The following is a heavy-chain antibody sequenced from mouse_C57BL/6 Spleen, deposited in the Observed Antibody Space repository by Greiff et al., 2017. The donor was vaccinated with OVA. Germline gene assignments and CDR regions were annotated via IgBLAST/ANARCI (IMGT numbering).Heavy chain of an antibody. CDR3: ARHGHYGSSNYFDY. CDR1: GFTFSSYT. J-gene: IGHJ2*01. V-gene: IGHV5-9*01. D-gene: IGHD1-1*01. Sequence: VQLKESGGGLVKPGGSLKLSCAASGFTFSSYTMSWVRQTPEKRLEWVATISGGGGNTYYPDSVKGRFTISRDNAKNTLYLQMSSLRSEDTALYYCARHGHYGSSNYFDYWGQGTTLTVSS. CDR2: ISGGGGNT.